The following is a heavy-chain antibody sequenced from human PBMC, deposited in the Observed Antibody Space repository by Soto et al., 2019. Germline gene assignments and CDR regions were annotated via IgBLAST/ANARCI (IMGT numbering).Heavy chain of an antibody. CDR1: GGSISSHY. CDR3: ARDYSSSWQSFWFDP. Sequence: SETLSLTCTVSGGSISSHYWSWIRQPPGKGLEWIGYISFSESTKYNPSLKSRVIISLDKSKNQFSLKLNSVSAADTAMYYCARDYSSSWQSFWFDPWGQGTLVTVSS. J-gene: IGHJ5*02. CDR2: ISFSEST. V-gene: IGHV4-59*11. D-gene: IGHD6-13*01.